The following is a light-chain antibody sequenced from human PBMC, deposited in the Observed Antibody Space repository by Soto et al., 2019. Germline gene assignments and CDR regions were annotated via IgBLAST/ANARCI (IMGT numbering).Light chain of an antibody. J-gene: IGKJ1*01. CDR1: QSISSW. V-gene: IGKV1-5*03. CDR3: QEYNVDWT. CDR2: KAS. Sequence: DIQMTQSPSTLSASVGDRVTITCRASQSISSWLAWYQQKPGKAPKLLIYKASTLESGVPSRFSGSGSGTEFTLTSSSLQPDDFATYYCQEYNVDWTFGQGTKVEIK.